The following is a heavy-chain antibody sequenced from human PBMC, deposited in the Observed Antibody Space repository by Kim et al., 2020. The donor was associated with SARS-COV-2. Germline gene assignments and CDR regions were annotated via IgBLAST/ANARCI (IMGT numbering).Heavy chain of an antibody. J-gene: IGHJ4*02. CDR3: AKALGGDDS. V-gene: IGHV1-46*01. Sequence: ASVKVSCKASGYSFTDYYIHWVRQAPGQGLEWMGILSPSAGSTSHAQNFQGRLTMTSDTSTRTAFMELTSLTSDDTAVYYCAKALGGDDSWGQGTLVTVSS. CDR2: LSPSAGST. CDR1: GYSFTDYY. D-gene: IGHD2-15*01.